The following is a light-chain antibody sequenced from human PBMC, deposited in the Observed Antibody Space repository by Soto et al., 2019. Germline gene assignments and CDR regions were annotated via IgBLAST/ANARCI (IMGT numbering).Light chain of an antibody. CDR3: QQYNSYRT. V-gene: IGKV1-5*01. CDR2: DAS. CDR1: QSISSW. Sequence: DIQMTQSPSTLSASVGDRLTITCRASQSISSWLAWYQQKPGKAPKLLIYDASSLESGVPSRFSGSGSGTEFTLTISSLQPDDFATYYCQQYNSYRTFGQGTKVDIK. J-gene: IGKJ1*01.